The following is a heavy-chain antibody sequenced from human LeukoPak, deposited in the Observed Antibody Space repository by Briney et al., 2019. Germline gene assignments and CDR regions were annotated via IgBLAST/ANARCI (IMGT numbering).Heavy chain of an antibody. V-gene: IGHV4-34*01. CDR1: GGSFSGYY. J-gene: IGHJ4*02. CDR2: INHSGST. Sequence: SETLSLTCAVYGGSFSGYYWSWIRQPPGKGLEWIGEINHSGSTNYNPSLKSRVTISVDTSKNQFSLKLSSVTAADTAVYYCAGTGPYDGSGYYSPARYYFDYWGQGTLVTVSS. CDR3: AGTGPYDGSGYYSPARYYFDY. D-gene: IGHD3-22*01.